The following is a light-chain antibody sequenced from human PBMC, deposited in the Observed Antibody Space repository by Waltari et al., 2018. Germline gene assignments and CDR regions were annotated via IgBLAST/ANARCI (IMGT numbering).Light chain of an antibody. V-gene: IGKV3-11*01. J-gene: IGKJ3*01. CDR1: QRVSSY. Sequence: EIVLTQSPATLSLSPGERATLSCRASQRVSSYLAWYQQKPGQAPRLLIYDASNRATGIPARFSGSGSGTDFTLTISSLEPEDFAVYYCQQRSNWPAVFTFGPGTKVDIK. CDR2: DAS. CDR3: QQRSNWPAVFT.